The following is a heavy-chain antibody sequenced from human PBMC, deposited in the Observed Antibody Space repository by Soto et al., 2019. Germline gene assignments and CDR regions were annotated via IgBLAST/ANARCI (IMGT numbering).Heavy chain of an antibody. J-gene: IGHJ3*02. Sequence: EVQLVESGGGLIQPGGSLRLSCAASGFTVSSNYMNWVRQAPGKGLEWVSVIYSGGNVYYADSVKGRFTISRDNSKNTLYLQMNGLRGEDTAVYYCARGTIFGVVTGYDAFDIWGQGTMVTVSS. CDR2: IYSGGNV. CDR3: ARGTIFGVVTGYDAFDI. CDR1: GFTVSSNY. V-gene: IGHV3-53*02. D-gene: IGHD3-3*01.